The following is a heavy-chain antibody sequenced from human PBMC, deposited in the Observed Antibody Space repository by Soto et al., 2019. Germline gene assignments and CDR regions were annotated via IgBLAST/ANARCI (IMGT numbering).Heavy chain of an antibody. CDR2: FDPEDGET. D-gene: IGHD1-26*01. J-gene: IGHJ4*02. CDR1: GYTLTELS. V-gene: IGHV1-24*01. CDR3: ATSAGGNFEY. Sequence: GASVKVSCKVSGYTLTELSMHWVRQAPGKGLEWMGAFDPEDGETVYAQKFQGRVTMTEDTSTDTAYMELSSLRSEDTAVYYCATSAGGNFEYWGQGTLVTVSS.